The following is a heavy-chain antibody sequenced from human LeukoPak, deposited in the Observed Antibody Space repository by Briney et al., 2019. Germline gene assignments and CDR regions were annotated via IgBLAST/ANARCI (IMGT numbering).Heavy chain of an antibody. CDR2: IYYSGSS. CDR1: GGSISSSSYY. CDR3: ARYSSDYYSFDY. V-gene: IGHV4-39*01. J-gene: IGHJ4*02. D-gene: IGHD3-22*01. Sequence: SETLSLTCTVSGGSISSSSYYWGWIRQPPGKGLEWIGSIYYSGSSYYIPSLKSRFTISVDTSKNQFSLRLSSVTAADTAVCYCARYSSDYYSFDYWGQGTLVTVSS.